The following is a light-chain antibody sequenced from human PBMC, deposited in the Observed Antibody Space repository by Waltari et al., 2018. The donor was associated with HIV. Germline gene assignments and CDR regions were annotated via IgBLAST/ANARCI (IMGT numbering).Light chain of an antibody. J-gene: IGKJ2*01. Sequence: EIVLTQSPATLSLSPGERATLSCRASQSVSIYLAWYQQKPGQPPRLLIYDASNRATAIPARFSGSGSGTDFTLTISSLEPEDFAVYYCQQPSRWPPAYTFGQGTKLEIK. V-gene: IGKV3-11*01. CDR3: QQPSRWPPAYT. CDR1: QSVSIY. CDR2: DAS.